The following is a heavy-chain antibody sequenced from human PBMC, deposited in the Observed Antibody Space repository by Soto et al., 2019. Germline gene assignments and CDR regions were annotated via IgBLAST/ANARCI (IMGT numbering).Heavy chain of an antibody. CDR3: AGRYRYPFYF. CDR1: GGSVSSGSYY. V-gene: IGHV4-61*01. D-gene: IGHD3-16*02. Sequence: SETLSLTWTVSGGSVSSGSYYWSWIRQPPGKGLEWIGYIYYSGSTNYNPSLKSRVTISVDTSKNQFSLKLSSVTAADTAVYYCAGRYRYPFYFRAQRTTVTVSS. J-gene: IGHJ3*01. CDR2: IYYSGST.